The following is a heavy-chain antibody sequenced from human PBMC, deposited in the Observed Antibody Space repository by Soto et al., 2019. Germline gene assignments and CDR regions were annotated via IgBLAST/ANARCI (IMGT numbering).Heavy chain of an antibody. D-gene: IGHD6-19*01. CDR3: ARVPRQWLVMEY. CDR2: IYYSGST. CDR1: GGSISSSSYY. V-gene: IGHV4-39*01. Sequence: QLQLQESGPGLVKPSETLSLTCTVSGGSISSSSYYWGWIRQPPGKGLEWIGSIYYSGSTYYNPSLKSRVTISVDTSKNQFSLKLSSVTAADTAVYYCARVPRQWLVMEYWGQGTLVTVSS. J-gene: IGHJ4*02.